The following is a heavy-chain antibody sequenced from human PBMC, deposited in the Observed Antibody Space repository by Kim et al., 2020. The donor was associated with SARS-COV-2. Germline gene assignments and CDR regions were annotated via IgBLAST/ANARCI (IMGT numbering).Heavy chain of an antibody. J-gene: IGHJ4*02. V-gene: IGHV3-21*01. Sequence: VTGRFTISRDNAKNSLYLQMNSLRAEDTAVYYCARDQTSGDWYTSRGFDYWGQGTLVTVSS. CDR3: ARDQTSGDWYTSRGFDY. D-gene: IGHD3-9*01.